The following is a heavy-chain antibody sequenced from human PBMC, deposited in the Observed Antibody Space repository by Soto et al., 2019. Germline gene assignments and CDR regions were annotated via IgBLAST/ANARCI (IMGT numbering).Heavy chain of an antibody. D-gene: IGHD3-10*01. J-gene: IGHJ4*02. CDR1: GVTVCSNY. CDR3: ARDQMVRGTPIDY. Sequence: HPGGSMRISCAASGVTVCSNYMGWVRQAPGKGLEWVSVIYSGGSTYYADSVKGRFTISRDNSKNTLYLQMNSLRAEDTAVYYCARDQMVRGTPIDYWGQGTLVTVSS. CDR2: IYSGGST. V-gene: IGHV3-53*01.